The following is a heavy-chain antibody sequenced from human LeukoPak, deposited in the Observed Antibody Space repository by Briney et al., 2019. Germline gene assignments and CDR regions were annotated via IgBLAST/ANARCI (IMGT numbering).Heavy chain of an antibody. Sequence: GGXXXXSCAASGFTFSNAWMSWVRQARGKGVEGVGRIKSKTDGGTTDYAAPEKGRFTIEREEKKNKMYVEMDRQKTEDTAVYYCTTVDTAMVYYYYYYYMDVWGKGTTVTVSS. CDR1: GFTFSNAW. J-gene: IGHJ6*03. CDR2: IKSKTDGGTT. CDR3: TTVDTAMVYYYYYYYMDV. V-gene: IGHV3-15*01. D-gene: IGHD5-18*01.